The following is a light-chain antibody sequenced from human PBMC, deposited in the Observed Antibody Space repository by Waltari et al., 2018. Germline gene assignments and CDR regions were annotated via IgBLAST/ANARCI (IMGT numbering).Light chain of an antibody. V-gene: IGKV1-39*01. CDR2: AAS. CDR3: QQSFSTPQST. Sequence: DIQMTQSPSSLSASIGDRVTITCRASQNIGKYLNWYQHKPGKAPKLLIYAASSLLSGVPSRFSGSGSGTDFTFTISSLQPEDFATYYCQQSFSTPQSTFGQGTRLEIK. J-gene: IGKJ5*01. CDR1: QNIGKY.